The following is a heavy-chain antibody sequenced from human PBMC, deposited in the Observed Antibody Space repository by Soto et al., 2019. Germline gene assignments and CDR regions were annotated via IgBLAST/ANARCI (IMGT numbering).Heavy chain of an antibody. V-gene: IGHV4-4*02. CDR1: GASISSTNW. CDR3: ARVLTGYWDYYYYGMDV. Sequence: ASETLSLTCAVFGASISSTNWWGWVRQPPGKGLEWIGEIHHSGSTNYNPSLKSRVTMSVDNSKSQLSLKLSSVTAADTAVYYCARVLTGYWDYYYYGMDVWGQGTTVTVS. J-gene: IGHJ6*02. CDR2: IHHSGST. D-gene: IGHD3-9*01.